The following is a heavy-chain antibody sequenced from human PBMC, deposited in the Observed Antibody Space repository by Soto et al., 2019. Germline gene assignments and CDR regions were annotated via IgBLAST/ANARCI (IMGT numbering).Heavy chain of an antibody. V-gene: IGHV1-18*01. CDR3: ARVYRITMVRGELSEY. Sequence: QVQLVQSGAEVKKPGASVKVSCKASGYTFTSYGISWVRQAPGQGLEWMGWISAYNGNTNYAQKRQARVTMTTDTSTSTAYMELRSLRSDDTAVYYCARVYRITMVRGELSEYWCQGTLVTVSS. J-gene: IGHJ4*02. D-gene: IGHD3-10*01. CDR2: ISAYNGNT. CDR1: GYTFTSYG.